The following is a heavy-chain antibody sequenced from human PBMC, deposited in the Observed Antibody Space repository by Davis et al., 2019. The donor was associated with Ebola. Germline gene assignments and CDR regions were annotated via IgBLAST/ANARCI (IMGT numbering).Heavy chain of an antibody. V-gene: IGHV4-39*01. J-gene: IGHJ4*02. D-gene: IGHD6-13*01. CDR3: ARHGIAAAGFDY. CDR2: IYYSGSI. CDR1: GGSISSSSYY. Sequence: MPSETLSLTCTVSGGSISSSSYYWGWIRQPPGKGLEWIGSIYYSGSIYYNPSLKSRVTISVDTSKNQFSPKLSSVTAADTAVYYCARHGIAAAGFDYWGQGTLVTVSS.